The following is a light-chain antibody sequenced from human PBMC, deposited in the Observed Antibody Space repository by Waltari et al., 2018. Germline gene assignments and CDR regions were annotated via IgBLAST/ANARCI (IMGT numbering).Light chain of an antibody. J-gene: IGKJ1*01. Sequence: ELVLTQSPGTLSLSPGERATLSCRASQSVSKYLPWYQQRPGQAPRLLIYAASTRATGIPDRFSGSGFGTDFSLTISRLEPEDFAVYYCQNHERLPAKFGQGTKVEIK. CDR3: QNHERLPAK. CDR2: AAS. V-gene: IGKV3-20*01. CDR1: QSVSKY.